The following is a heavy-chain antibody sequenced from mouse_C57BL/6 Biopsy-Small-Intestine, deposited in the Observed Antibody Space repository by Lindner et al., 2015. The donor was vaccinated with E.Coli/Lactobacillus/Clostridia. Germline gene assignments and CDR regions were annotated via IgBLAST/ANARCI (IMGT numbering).Heavy chain of an antibody. J-gene: IGHJ4*01. CDR2: MNPTSGYN. V-gene: IGHV1-7*01. CDR1: GYTFTSYW. CDR3: ARVDYGSSLYVMDY. Sequence: VQLQESGAELAKPGASVKLSCKASGYTFTSYWMHWVKQRPGQGPEWIGYMNPTSGYNKYNQKFKDKATLTADKPSSTAYMQLSSLTYEDSAVYYCARVDYGSSLYVMDYWGQGTSVTVSS. D-gene: IGHD1-1*01.